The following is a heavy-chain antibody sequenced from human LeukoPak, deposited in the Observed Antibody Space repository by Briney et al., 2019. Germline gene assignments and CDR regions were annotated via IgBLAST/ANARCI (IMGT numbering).Heavy chain of an antibody. CDR3: ARDTYYFDSSGYYQRDAFDI. J-gene: IGHJ3*02. Sequence: ASVKVSCKASGYTFTSYDINWVRQATGQGLEWMGGIIPIFGTANYAQKFQGRVTITTDESTSTAYMELSSLRSDDTAVYYCARDTYYFDSSGYYQRDAFDIWGQGTMVTVSS. CDR1: GYTFTSYD. CDR2: IIPIFGTA. D-gene: IGHD3-22*01. V-gene: IGHV1-69*05.